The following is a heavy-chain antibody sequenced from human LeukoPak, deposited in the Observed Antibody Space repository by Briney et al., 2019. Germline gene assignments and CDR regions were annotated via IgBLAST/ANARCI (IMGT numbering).Heavy chain of an antibody. D-gene: IGHD3-22*01. Sequence: PSETLSLTCTVSGASFSSGNFYWSWIRQPAGKGLEWIGRIFTSGTTNYHPSLQSRLTISVGTSKNQVSLKLTSVAAADTAVYYCARDGEYYDSSGFYYYMDVWGKGTTVTVSS. V-gene: IGHV4-61*02. J-gene: IGHJ6*03. CDR2: IFTSGTT. CDR1: GASFSSGNFY. CDR3: ARDGEYYDSSGFYYYMDV.